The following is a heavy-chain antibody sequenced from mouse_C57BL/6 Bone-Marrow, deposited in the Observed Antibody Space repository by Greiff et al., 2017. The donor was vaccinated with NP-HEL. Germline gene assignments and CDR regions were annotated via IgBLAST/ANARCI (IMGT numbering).Heavy chain of an antibody. CDR1: GYAFSSYW. J-gene: IGHJ1*03. V-gene: IGHV1-80*01. Sequence: QVQLKQSGAELVKPGASVKISCKASGYAFSSYWMNWVKQRPGKGLEWIGQIYPGDGDTIYNGKFKGKATLTADKSSSTAYMQLSSLTSEDSAVYFCARNDDYDVPLWYFDVWGTGTTVTVSS. CDR3: ARNDDYDVPLWYFDV. D-gene: IGHD2-4*01. CDR2: IYPGDGDT.